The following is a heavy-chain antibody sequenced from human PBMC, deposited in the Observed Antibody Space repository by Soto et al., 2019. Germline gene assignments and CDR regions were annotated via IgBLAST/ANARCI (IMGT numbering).Heavy chain of an antibody. CDR2: ISSSSGHI. CDR1: GFTFSIYS. V-gene: IGHV3-21*01. Sequence: GGSLRLSCEASGFTFSIYSMKWIRQPPGRGLEWISSISSSSGHIYYADSVKGRFTISRDNAKNSVYLQMDNVKVEDTAVYYCARAGCAAFDQWGQGTLVTVSS. D-gene: IGHD2-15*01. CDR3: ARAGCAAFDQ. J-gene: IGHJ4*02.